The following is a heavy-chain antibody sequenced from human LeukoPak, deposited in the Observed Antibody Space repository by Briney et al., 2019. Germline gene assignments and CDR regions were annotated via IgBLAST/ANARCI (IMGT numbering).Heavy chain of an antibody. Sequence: GGSLRLSCAASGFTFSSYWMHWVRQAPGKGLVWVSRINTDGSSTSYADSVKGRFTISRDNDKNTLYLQMNSLRGEDTAVYYCARSKYGDYPYFDYWGQGTLVTVSS. CDR3: ARSKYGDYPYFDY. D-gene: IGHD4-17*01. J-gene: IGHJ4*02. CDR2: INTDGSST. V-gene: IGHV3-74*01. CDR1: GFTFSSYW.